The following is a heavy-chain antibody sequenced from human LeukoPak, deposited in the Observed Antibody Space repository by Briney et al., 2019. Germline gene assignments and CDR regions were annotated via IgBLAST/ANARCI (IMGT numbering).Heavy chain of an antibody. V-gene: IGHV4-59*08. CDR3: SSFQFGRNWFDP. J-gene: IGHJ5*02. Sequence: SETLSLTCTLSGGSISNYYWNWIRHPPGKGLEWIVYIHYCWSTNYHPSLKSPITISVDQSKNQISFKLKPVTGAGTALYYFSSFQFGRNWFDPWGQETLVIVSS. D-gene: IGHD3-10*01. CDR2: IHYCWST. CDR1: GGSISNYY.